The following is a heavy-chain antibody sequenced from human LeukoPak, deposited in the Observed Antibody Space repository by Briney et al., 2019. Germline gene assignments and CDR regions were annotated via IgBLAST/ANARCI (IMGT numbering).Heavy chain of an antibody. CDR2: IYYSGST. J-gene: IGHJ5*02. CDR1: GGSISSSSYY. CDR3: ASYPSSPLRYNWFDP. V-gene: IGHV4-61*01. Sequence: PSETLSLTCTVSGGSISSSSYYWSWIRQPPGKGLEWIGYIYYSGSTNYNPSLKSRVTISVDTSKNQFSLKLSSVTAADTAVYYCASYPSSPLRYNWFDPWGQGTLVTVSS. D-gene: IGHD6-13*01.